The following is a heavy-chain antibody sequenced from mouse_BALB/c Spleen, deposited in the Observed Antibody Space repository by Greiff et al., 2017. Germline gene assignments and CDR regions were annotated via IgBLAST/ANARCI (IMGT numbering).Heavy chain of an antibody. Sequence: EVKVEESGGGLVQPGGSMKLSCVASGFTFSNYWMNWVRQSPEKGLEWVAEIRLKSNNYATHYAESVKGRFTISRDDSKSSVYLQMNNLRAEDTGIYYCTRRGYYAMDYWGQGTSVTVSS. CDR1: GFTFSNYW. J-gene: IGHJ4*01. CDR3: TRRGYYAMDY. CDR2: IRLKSNNYAT. V-gene: IGHV6-6*02.